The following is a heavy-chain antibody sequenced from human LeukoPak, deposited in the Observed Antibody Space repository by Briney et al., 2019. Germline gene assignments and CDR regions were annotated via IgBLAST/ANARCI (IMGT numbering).Heavy chain of an antibody. D-gene: IGHD1-26*01. CDR3: ARYKGGSNNLDY. V-gene: IGHV1-2*02. J-gene: IGHJ4*02. Sequence: VASVKVSCRASGYTFTDYYIFWVRQAPGQGLEWMGWINCSNGGTQYAEKFQGRVTMTRDTSITTAYMELSSLRSDDTAIYYCARYKGGSNNLDYWGQGTLVTVSS. CDR1: GYTFTDYY. CDR2: INCSNGGT.